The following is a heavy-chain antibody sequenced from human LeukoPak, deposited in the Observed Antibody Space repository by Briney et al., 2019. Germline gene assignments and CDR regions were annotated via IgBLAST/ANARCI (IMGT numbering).Heavy chain of an antibody. CDR1: GYTFTSYD. Sequence: GASVKVSCKASGYTFTSYDINWVRQATGQGLEWMGWMNPNSGNTGYAQKFQGRATITRNTSISTAYMELSSLRSEDTAVYYCARARYYYDSSGYYYYFDYWGQGTLVTVSS. CDR3: ARARYYYDSSGYYYYFDY. J-gene: IGHJ4*02. CDR2: MNPNSGNT. V-gene: IGHV1-8*03. D-gene: IGHD3-22*01.